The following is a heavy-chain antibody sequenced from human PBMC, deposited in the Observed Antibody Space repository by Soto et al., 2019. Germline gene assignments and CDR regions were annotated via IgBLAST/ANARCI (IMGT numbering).Heavy chain of an antibody. CDR1: GFTFSSYG. V-gene: IGHV3-33*03. Sequence: SGGSLRLSCAASGFTFSSYGMHWVRQAPGKGLEWVAVIWYDGSNKYYADSVKGRLTISRDNTKNTLYLQMNSLRTEDTALYYCANASIAAAGSPDYYYYGMDVWGQATTVTVSS. J-gene: IGHJ6*02. CDR3: ANASIAAAGSPDYYYYGMDV. D-gene: IGHD6-13*01. CDR2: IWYDGSNK.